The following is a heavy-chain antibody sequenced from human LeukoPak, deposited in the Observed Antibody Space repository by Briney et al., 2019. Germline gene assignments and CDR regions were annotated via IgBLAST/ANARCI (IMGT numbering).Heavy chain of an antibody. CDR1: GYSISSGYY. V-gene: IGHV4-38-2*02. Sequence: SETLSLTCAVSGYSISSGYYWGWIRQPPGKGLEWIGSIYHSGSTYYNPSLKSRVTISVDTSKNQFSLKLNSVTAADTAVYYCARDSTAGYWGQGTLVTVSS. CDR3: ARDSTAGY. J-gene: IGHJ4*02. CDR2: IYHSGST.